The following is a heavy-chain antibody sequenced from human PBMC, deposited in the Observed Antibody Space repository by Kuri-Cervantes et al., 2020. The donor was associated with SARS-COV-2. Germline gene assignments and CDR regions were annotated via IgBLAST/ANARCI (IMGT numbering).Heavy chain of an antibody. Sequence: SVKVSCKASGGTFSSYAISWVRQAPGQGLEWMGGIIPIFGTANYAQKFQGRVTITADESTSTAYMELSSLRSEDTAVYYCARGAVTRVGWFDPWGQGTLVTVSS. J-gene: IGHJ5*02. V-gene: IGHV1-69*13. D-gene: IGHD4-11*01. CDR3: ARGAVTRVGWFDP. CDR2: IIPIFGTA. CDR1: GGTFSSYA.